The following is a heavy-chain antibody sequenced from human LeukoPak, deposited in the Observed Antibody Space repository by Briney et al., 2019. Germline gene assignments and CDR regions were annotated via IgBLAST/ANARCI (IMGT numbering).Heavy chain of an antibody. CDR1: GFTFSSYW. CDR2: IKQDGSQK. CDR3: AESGYSYGYIDY. V-gene: IGHV3-7*01. J-gene: IGHJ4*02. Sequence: GGSLRLSCAASGFTFSSYWMTWVRQAPGKGLEWVANIKQDGSQKYSVGSVKGRFTISRDNAKNSLYLQMNSLRAEDTAVYYCAESGYSYGYIDYWGQGTLVTVSS. D-gene: IGHD5-18*01.